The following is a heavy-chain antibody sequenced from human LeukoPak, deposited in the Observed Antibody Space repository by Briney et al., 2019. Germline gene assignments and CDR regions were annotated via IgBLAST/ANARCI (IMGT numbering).Heavy chain of an antibody. V-gene: IGHV4-34*01. J-gene: IGHJ4*02. D-gene: IGHD6-19*01. CDR3: ARGGLKVAGTRLFF. CDR2: INHSGST. Sequence: PSETLSLTCAVYGGSFSGYYWSWIRQPPGRGLEWIGEINHSGSTNYNPSLKSRVTISVDTSKNQFSLKLSSVTAADTAVYYCARGGLKVAGTRLFFWGQGTPVTVSS. CDR1: GGSFSGYY.